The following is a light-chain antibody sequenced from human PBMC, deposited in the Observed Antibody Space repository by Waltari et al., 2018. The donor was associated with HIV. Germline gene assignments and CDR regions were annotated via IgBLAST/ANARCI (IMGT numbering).Light chain of an antibody. Sequence: SYELTQPPSLSVSPGQTASIPCSGNKLDNQYVCWYHQRPGQSPVLVIYQDTKRPSDIHERFSGSSSGDTATLTISETQTVDEGDYYCQAWDSTVAVFGGGTRLTVL. CDR3: QAWDSTVAV. J-gene: IGLJ2*01. CDR1: KLDNQY. V-gene: IGLV3-1*01. CDR2: QDT.